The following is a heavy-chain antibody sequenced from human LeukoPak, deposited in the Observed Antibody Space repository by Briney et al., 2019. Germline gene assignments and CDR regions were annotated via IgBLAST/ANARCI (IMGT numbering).Heavy chain of an antibody. CDR3: ASSVAEYYYDRSFDY. CDR2: IYYNGST. D-gene: IGHD3-22*01. CDR1: GGAISRYY. V-gene: IGHV4-59*01. Sequence: PPETLSLTCTVSGGAISRYYWSWIRQPPGKGLECIAYIYYNGSTHYNPSLKSRVTISVDTSKNQFSLKLSSVTAADTAVYYCASSVAEYYYDRSFDYWGQGILVTVSS. J-gene: IGHJ4*02.